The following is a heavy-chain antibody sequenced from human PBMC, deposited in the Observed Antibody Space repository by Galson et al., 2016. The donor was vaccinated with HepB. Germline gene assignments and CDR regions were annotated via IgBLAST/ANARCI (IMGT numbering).Heavy chain of an antibody. D-gene: IGHD2-2*01. J-gene: IGHJ4*02. CDR1: GFTFSSYG. Sequence: SLRLSCAASGFTFSSYGMHWVRQAPGQGLEWVAFIPYDGSNKKYADSVKGRFTISRDNSKETLYLQMNSLRAEDTAVYYCANDGRIYCSSASCHDHFHYWGQGTLVTVSS. CDR2: IPYDGSNK. CDR3: ANDGRIYCSSASCHDHFHY. V-gene: IGHV3-30*18.